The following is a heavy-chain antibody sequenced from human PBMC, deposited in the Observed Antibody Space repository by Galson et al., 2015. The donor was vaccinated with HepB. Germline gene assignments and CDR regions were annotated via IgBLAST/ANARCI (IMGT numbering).Heavy chain of an antibody. CDR1: GFTFSNAW. CDR3: TTQSHGRGLRNDY. Sequence: SLRLSCAASGFTFSNAWMSWVRQAPGKGLEWVGRIKSKTDGGTTDYAAPVKGRFTISRDDSKNTLYLQMNSLKTEDTAVYYCTTQSHGRGLRNDYWGQGTLVTVSS. CDR2: IKSKTDGGTT. J-gene: IGHJ4*02. V-gene: IGHV3-15*01.